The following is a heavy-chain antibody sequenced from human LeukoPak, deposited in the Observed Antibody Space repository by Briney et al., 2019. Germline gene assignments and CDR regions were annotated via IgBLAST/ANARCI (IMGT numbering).Heavy chain of an antibody. V-gene: IGHV3-23*01. CDR3: AKHRAPPKHAFDI. CDR1: GFCFASNG. J-gene: IGHJ3*02. CDR2: VSRSGDTT. Sequence: GGSLRLSCAASGFCFASNGMNWVRQAPGKGLEWVSGVSRSGDTTYYADSVKGRFTISRDNSKHTLYLQMHSLRADDTAIYYCAKHRAPPKHAFDIWGQGTVVTVSS.